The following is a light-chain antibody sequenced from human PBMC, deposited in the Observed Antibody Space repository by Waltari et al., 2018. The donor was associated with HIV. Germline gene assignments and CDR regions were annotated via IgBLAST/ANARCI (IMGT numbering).Light chain of an antibody. CDR3: QQYYSYPQA. V-gene: IGKV1-8*01. J-gene: IGKJ2*01. Sequence: AIRMTQSPSSLPASTGDRVTISCRASQEIGTYLAWYQHKPGKVPELLMYSASTLQSGLPSRFNGSGSGTDFTLTIDCLQSEDFATYYCQQYYSYPQAFGQGTKLEIK. CDR2: SAS. CDR1: QEIGTY.